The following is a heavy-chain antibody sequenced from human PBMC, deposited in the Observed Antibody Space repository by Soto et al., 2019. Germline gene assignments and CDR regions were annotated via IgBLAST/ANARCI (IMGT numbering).Heavy chain of an antibody. Sequence: QVQLVESGGGVVQPGRSLRLSCAASGFMFSSYAMHWVRQAPSKGLEWVAFISYDGTNKYFADSVKGRFTISRDNSKNPLYLQMNGLRAEDTAVYYCARAPLGDFHYFDYWGQGTLVTVSS. D-gene: IGHD4-17*01. V-gene: IGHV3-30-3*01. CDR2: ISYDGTNK. CDR1: GFMFSSYA. J-gene: IGHJ4*02. CDR3: ARAPLGDFHYFDY.